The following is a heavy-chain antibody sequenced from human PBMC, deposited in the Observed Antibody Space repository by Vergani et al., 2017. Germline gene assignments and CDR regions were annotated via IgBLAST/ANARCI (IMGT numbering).Heavy chain of an antibody. D-gene: IGHD5-24*01. CDR2: IYYSGST. J-gene: IGHJ4*02. CDR3: ARDEKGMARFDY. Sequence: QVQLQESGPGLVKPSETLSLTYTVSGGSISSYYWSWIRQPPGKGLEWIGYIYYSGSTNYNPSLKSRVTISVDTSKNQFSLKLSSVTAADTAVYYCARDEKGMARFDYWGQGTLVTVSS. CDR1: GGSISSYY. V-gene: IGHV4-59*01.